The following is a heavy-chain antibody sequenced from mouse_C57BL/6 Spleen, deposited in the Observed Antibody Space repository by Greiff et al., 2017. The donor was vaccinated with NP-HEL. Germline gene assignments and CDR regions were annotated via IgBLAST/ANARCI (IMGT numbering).Heavy chain of an antibody. J-gene: IGHJ3*01. CDR3: TRWGAYYSPWFAY. CDR1: GYTFTDYE. V-gene: IGHV1-15*01. CDR2: IDPETGGT. Sequence: QVQLKQSGAELVRPGASVTLSCKASGYTFTDYEMHWVKQTPVHGLEWIGAIDPETGGTAYNQKFKGKAILTADKSSSTAYMELRSLTSEDSAVYYCTRWGAYYSPWFAYWGQGTLVTVSA. D-gene: IGHD2-12*01.